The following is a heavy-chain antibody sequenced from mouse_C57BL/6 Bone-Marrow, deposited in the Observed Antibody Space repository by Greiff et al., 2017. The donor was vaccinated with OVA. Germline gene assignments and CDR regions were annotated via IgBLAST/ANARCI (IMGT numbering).Heavy chain of an antibody. Sequence: EVQLQQSGAELVRPGASVKLSCTASGFNIKDYYMHWVKQRPEQGLEWIGWIDPDNGDTEYAPKFQGKATITVDTSSNTAYLQLSSLTSEDTSVYYYCGYDYWGQGTTLTVSS. V-gene: IGHV14-4*01. D-gene: IGHD6-1*01. CDR2: IDPDNGDT. CDR3: CGYDY. J-gene: IGHJ2*01. CDR1: GFNIKDYY.